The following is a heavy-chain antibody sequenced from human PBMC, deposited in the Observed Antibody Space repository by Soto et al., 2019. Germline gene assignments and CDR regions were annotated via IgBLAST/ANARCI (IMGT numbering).Heavy chain of an antibody. V-gene: IGHV4-30-4*01. J-gene: IGHJ4*02. Sequence: QVHLQVSGPGLVKPSQTLSLTCSVSGGSISSADYFWTWIRQSPGKGLEWMGYIFHSGTTYYNPSLKDRLIISIENSKNQFSLRLTSVTAADSVVYFCAREPYLPKARNDFWGQGTLVTVSS. CDR1: GGSISSADYF. CDR3: AREPYLPKARNDF. CDR2: IFHSGTT.